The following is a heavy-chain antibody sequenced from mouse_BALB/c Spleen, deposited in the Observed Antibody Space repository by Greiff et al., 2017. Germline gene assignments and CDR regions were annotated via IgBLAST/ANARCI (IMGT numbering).Heavy chain of an antibody. V-gene: IGHV1-14*01. CDR2: INPYNDGT. J-gene: IGHJ4*01. CDR1: GYTFTSYV. Sequence: VQLKQSGPELVKPGASVKMSCKASGYTFTSYVMHWVKQKPGQGLEWIGYINPYNDGTKYNEKFKGKATLTSDKSSSTAYMELSSLTSEDSAVYYCAIYGYDRGYAMDYWGQGTSVTVSS. D-gene: IGHD2-2*01. CDR3: AIYGYDRGYAMDY.